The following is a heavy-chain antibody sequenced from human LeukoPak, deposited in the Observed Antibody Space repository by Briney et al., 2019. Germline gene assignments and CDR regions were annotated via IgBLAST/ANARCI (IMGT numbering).Heavy chain of an antibody. V-gene: IGHV3-23*01. J-gene: IGHJ3*02. CDR3: AIKGLLQPNGNAFDI. CDR1: GFTFSSYA. D-gene: IGHD3-22*01. CDR2: ISGSGGST. Sequence: PGGSLRLSCAASGFTFSSYAMSWVRQAPGKGLEWVSAISGSGGSTYSADSVKGRFTISRDNSKNTLYLQMNSLRAEDTAVFYCAIKGLLQPNGNAFDIWGQGTMVTVPS.